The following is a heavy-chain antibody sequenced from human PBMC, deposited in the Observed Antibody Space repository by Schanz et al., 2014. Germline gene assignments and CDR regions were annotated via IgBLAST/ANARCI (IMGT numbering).Heavy chain of an antibody. CDR2: IYASGAT. CDR3: AKDSTHIDIVLVPTAIDY. V-gene: IGHV3-23*05. J-gene: IGHJ4*02. Sequence: EVQLLESGGGLVQPGGSLRLSCAASGFTFSSYAMSWVRQAPGKGLEWVSTIYASGATYYADSVKRRFTISRDNSKNTLYLQMNSLRAEDTAVFYCAKDSTHIDIVLVPTAIDYWGQGTLVTVSS. CDR1: GFTFSSYA. D-gene: IGHD2-2*01.